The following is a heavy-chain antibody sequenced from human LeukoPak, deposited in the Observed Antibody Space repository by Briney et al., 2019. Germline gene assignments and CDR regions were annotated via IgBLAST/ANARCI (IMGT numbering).Heavy chain of an antibody. CDR1: GGSISSYY. D-gene: IGHD6-19*01. J-gene: IGHJ6*03. CDR2: IYYSGST. CDR3: ARGIAVADANYYYYMDV. Sequence: PSETLSLTCTVSGGSISSYYWSWIRQPPGKGLEWIGYIYYSGSTNYNPSLKSRVTISVDTSKNQFSLKLSSVTAADTAVYYCARGIAVADANYYYYMDVWGKGTTVTVSS. V-gene: IGHV4-59*01.